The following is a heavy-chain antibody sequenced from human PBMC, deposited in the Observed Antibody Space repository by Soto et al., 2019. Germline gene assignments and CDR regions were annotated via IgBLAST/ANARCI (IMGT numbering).Heavy chain of an antibody. Sequence: GGSLRLSCAASGFTFSSYAMSWVRQAPGKGLEWVSAISGSGGSTYYADSVRGRFTISRDNSKNTLYLQMNSLRAEDTAVYYCAKDTLYGDYYYYGVDVWGQGTTVTVSS. CDR1: GFTFSSYA. CDR3: AKDTLYGDYYYYGVDV. CDR2: ISGSGGST. D-gene: IGHD4-17*01. J-gene: IGHJ6*02. V-gene: IGHV3-23*01.